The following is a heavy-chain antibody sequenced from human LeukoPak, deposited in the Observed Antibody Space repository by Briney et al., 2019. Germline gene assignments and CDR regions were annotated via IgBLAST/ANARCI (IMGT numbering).Heavy chain of an antibody. D-gene: IGHD6-6*01. CDR3: ARVLAARLPMGFDP. J-gene: IGHJ5*02. CDR2: IYHSGST. CDR1: GYSISSGYY. Sequence: SSETLSLTCTVSGYSISSGYYWGWIRQPPGKGLEWIGSIYHSGSTYYNPSLKSRVTISVDTSKNQFSLKLSSVTAADTAVYYCARVLAARLPMGFDPWGQGTLVTVSS. V-gene: IGHV4-38-2*02.